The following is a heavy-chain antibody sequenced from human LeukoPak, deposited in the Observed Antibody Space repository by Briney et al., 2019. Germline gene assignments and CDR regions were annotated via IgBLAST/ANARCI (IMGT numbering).Heavy chain of an antibody. Sequence: GRSLRLSCAAPGFTFSSYEMNWVRQAPGKGLELVSYINSSGSTIYYADAVKGRFTISRDNAKNSRYLQINRLTDDVQSGYYCARALLGGYSPRVGYRGQGTLVTVSS. J-gene: IGHJ4*02. CDR1: GFTFSSYE. D-gene: IGHD5-18*01. CDR3: ARALLGGYSPRVGY. CDR2: INSSGSTI. V-gene: IGHV3-48*03.